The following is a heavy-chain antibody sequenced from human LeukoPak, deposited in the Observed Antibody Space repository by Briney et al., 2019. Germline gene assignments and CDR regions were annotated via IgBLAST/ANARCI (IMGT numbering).Heavy chain of an antibody. J-gene: IGHJ4*02. Sequence: RTGGSLRLSCAASGFTFSSYGMHWVRQAPGRGLEWVAVISYDGSNEYYADSVKGRFTISRDNSKNTVYMQMNSLRVEDTAVYYCAKEDYYGSGSYLGYWGQGTPVTVSS. CDR1: GFTFSSYG. V-gene: IGHV3-30*18. CDR3: AKEDYYGSGSYLGY. CDR2: ISYDGSNE. D-gene: IGHD3-10*01.